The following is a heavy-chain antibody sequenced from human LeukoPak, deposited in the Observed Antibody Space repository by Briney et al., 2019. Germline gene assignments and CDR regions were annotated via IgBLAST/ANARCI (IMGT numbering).Heavy chain of an antibody. V-gene: IGHV4-59*01. J-gene: IGHJ3*02. CDR3: AREEAGGVRYDI. D-gene: IGHD2-21*02. CDR2: IHHSGST. Sequence: SETLSLTCTVSGGSISTYYWTWIRQPPGKGLEWIGYIHHSGSTRNNPSLKSRVTISVDTSKNQFSLMLTSVTAADTAVYFCAREEAGGVRYDIWGQGTMATVSS. CDR1: GGSISTYY.